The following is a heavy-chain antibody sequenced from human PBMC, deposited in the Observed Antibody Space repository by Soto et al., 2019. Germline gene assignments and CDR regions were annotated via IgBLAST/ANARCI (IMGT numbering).Heavy chain of an antibody. D-gene: IGHD5-18*01. CDR2: INAGNGNT. CDR3: ARDSVDTAMVHYYYYGMDV. J-gene: IGHJ6*02. CDR1: GYTFTSYA. Sequence: VASVKVSCKASGYTFTSYAMHWVRQAPGQRLEWMGWINAGNGNTKYSQKFQGRVTITRDTSASTAYMELSSLRSEDTAVYYCARDSVDTAMVHYYYYGMDVWGQGTTVTVS. V-gene: IGHV1-3*01.